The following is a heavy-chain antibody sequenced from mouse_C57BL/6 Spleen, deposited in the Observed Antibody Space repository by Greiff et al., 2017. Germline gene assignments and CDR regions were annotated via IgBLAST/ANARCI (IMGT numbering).Heavy chain of an antibody. Sequence: VQLQQSGAELVKPGASVKISCKASGYAFSSYWMNWVKQRPGKGLEWIGQIYPGDGDTNYNGKFKGKATLTADKSSSTAYMQLSSLTSEDSAVYFCARGGFYSPDVDYWGQGTTLTVSS. D-gene: IGHD2-1*01. CDR3: ARGGFYSPDVDY. V-gene: IGHV1-80*01. CDR1: GYAFSSYW. J-gene: IGHJ2*01. CDR2: IYPGDGDT.